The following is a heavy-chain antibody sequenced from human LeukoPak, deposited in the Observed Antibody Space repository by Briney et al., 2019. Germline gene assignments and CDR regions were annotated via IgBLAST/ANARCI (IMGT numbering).Heavy chain of an antibody. V-gene: IGHV1-2*02. CDR1: GYTFTGYY. J-gene: IGHJ4*02. CDR3: ARVYARSSGWPFDY. Sequence: ASVKVSCKASGYTFTGYYMHWVRQAPGQGPEWMGWINPNSGGTNYAQKFQGRVTMTRDTSISTAYMELSRLRSDDTAVYYCARVYARSSGWPFDYWGQGTLVTVSS. CDR2: INPNSGGT. D-gene: IGHD6-19*01.